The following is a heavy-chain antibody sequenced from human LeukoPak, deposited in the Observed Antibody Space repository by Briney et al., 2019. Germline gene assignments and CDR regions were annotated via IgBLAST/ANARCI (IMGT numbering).Heavy chain of an antibody. CDR1: GFTVSSNY. CDR3: VRGPVDSGYEYYFDY. D-gene: IGHD5-12*01. J-gene: IGHJ4*02. Sequence: GGSLRLSCAASGFTVSSNYMSWVRQAPGKGLEWVSVIYSGGSTYYADSVKGRFTISRHNSKNTLYLQMNSLRAEDTAVYYCVRGPVDSGYEYYFDYWGQGTLVTVSS. CDR2: IYSGGST. V-gene: IGHV3-53*04.